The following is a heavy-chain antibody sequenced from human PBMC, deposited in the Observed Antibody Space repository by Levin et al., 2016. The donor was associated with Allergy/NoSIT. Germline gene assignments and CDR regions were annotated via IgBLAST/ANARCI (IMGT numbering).Heavy chain of an antibody. Sequence: GGFLRLSCVASGFTFRNYAIHWVRQPPGKGLEWVTFISYDGSHKYYADSVKGRFTISRDNSKNTLYLQMSSLGPEDTAVYYCARKDFWSGYSVVSPMDYWGQGTLVTVSS. V-gene: IGHV3-30*04. CDR3: ARKDFWSGYSVVSPMDY. D-gene: IGHD3-3*01. J-gene: IGHJ4*02. CDR1: GFTFRNYA. CDR2: ISYDGSHK.